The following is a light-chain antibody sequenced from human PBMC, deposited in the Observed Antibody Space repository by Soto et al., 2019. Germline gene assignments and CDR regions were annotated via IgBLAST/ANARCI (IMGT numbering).Light chain of an antibody. V-gene: IGLV2-14*01. Sequence: VLTQPASVSGSPGQSITISCTGTSSDVGSYNYVSWYQQHPGKAPKLMIYEVSNRPSGVSNRFSGSKSGNTASLTISGLQAEDEADYYCSSYTTRSTPLYVFGIGTKVTVL. CDR2: EVS. CDR1: SSDVGSYNY. CDR3: SSYTTRSTPLYV. J-gene: IGLJ1*01.